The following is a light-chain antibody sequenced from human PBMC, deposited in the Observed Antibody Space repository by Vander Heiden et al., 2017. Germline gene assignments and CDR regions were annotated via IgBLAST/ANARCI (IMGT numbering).Light chain of an antibody. CDR1: KLGDKY. Sequence: SYELTQPLSVSVSPGQTASITCSGDKLGDKYACWYQQKPGQSPGLVIYQDSKRPSGIPERFSGSNSGNTATLTISGTQAMDEADYYCQAWDSSTVVFGGGTKLTVL. CDR2: QDS. J-gene: IGLJ2*01. CDR3: QAWDSSTVV. V-gene: IGLV3-1*01.